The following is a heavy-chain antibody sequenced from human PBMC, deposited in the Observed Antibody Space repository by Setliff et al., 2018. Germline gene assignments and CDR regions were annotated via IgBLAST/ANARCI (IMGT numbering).Heavy chain of an antibody. V-gene: IGHV1-46*01. Sequence: ASVKVSCKASGYSFSSYYMHWVRQAPGQGLEWMGLINPTGESTNYAPKFQGRVNMTRDTSTSTVYMEVSSLRSEDTAVYYCARGPLDFVVVPAAAKFDYWGQGVLVTVSS. CDR1: GYSFSSYY. D-gene: IGHD2-2*01. CDR3: ARGPLDFVVVPAAAKFDY. J-gene: IGHJ4*02. CDR2: INPTGEST.